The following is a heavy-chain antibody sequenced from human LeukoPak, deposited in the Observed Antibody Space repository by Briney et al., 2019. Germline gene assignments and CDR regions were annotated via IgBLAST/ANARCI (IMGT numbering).Heavy chain of an antibody. Sequence: ASVKVSCKASGYTFTSYAIHWVRQAPGQMLDWMGWINPGNGYTKYSQKFQDRVTITKDTSATTAYMELSSLTSEDTAVYYCARGNGDIDYWGLGTQVTVSS. J-gene: IGHJ4*02. CDR3: ARGNGDIDY. D-gene: IGHD4-17*01. CDR1: GYTFTSYA. V-gene: IGHV1-3*01. CDR2: INPGNGYT.